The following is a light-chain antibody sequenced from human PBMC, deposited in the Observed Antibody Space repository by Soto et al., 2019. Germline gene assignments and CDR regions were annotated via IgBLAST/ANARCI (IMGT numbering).Light chain of an antibody. CDR3: QTWGTHAV. Sequence: QPVLTQSPSASASLGASVKITCTLSSGHSSYAIAWHQQQPEKGPRYLMKLNSDGSHSKGDGIPDRFSGSSSGAERYLTISSLQSEDEADYYCQTWGTHAVFGGGTKLTVL. V-gene: IGLV4-69*01. J-gene: IGLJ7*01. CDR2: LNSDGSH. CDR1: SGHSSYA.